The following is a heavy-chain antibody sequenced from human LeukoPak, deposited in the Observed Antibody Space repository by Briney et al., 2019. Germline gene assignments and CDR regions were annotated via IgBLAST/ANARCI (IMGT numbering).Heavy chain of an antibody. V-gene: IGHV3-66*01. CDR3: ARDGPITNYFGN. Sequence: QPGGSLRLSCAVSGFTVSSNDMSWVRQAPGKGLEWVSVIYSGGSTYYADSVKGRFTISRDNSTNTLYLQMNSLRGEDTAVYYCARDGPITNYFGNWGQGTLVTVSS. J-gene: IGHJ4*02. D-gene: IGHD3-10*01. CDR2: IYSGGST. CDR1: GFTVSSND.